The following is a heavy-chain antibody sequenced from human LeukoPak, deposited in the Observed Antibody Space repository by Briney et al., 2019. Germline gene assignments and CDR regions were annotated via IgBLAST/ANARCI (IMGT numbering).Heavy chain of an antibody. J-gene: IGHJ4*02. Sequence: SETLSLTCTVSGVSISSYYWSWIRQPPGKGLEWIGYIYYSGSTNYNPSLKSRVTISVDTSKNQFSLKLSSVTAADTAVYYCARGSGWYLFDYWGQGTLVTVSS. V-gene: IGHV4-59*01. CDR1: GVSISSYY. D-gene: IGHD6-19*01. CDR3: ARGSGWYLFDY. CDR2: IYYSGST.